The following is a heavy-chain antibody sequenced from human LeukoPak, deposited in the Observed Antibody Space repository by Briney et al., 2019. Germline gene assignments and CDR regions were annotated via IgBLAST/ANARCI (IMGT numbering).Heavy chain of an antibody. V-gene: IGHV1-8*01. CDR2: MNPNSGNT. J-gene: IGHJ4*02. Sequence: ASVKVSCKTSEYTFISFDINWVRQAPGEGLEWMGWMNPNSGNTGYAQKFQGRVTMTRNTSISTAYKELSSLRSEDTAVYYCTRGELNDYWGQGTLVTVSS. CDR3: TRGELNDY. CDR1: EYTFISFD. D-gene: IGHD3-10*01.